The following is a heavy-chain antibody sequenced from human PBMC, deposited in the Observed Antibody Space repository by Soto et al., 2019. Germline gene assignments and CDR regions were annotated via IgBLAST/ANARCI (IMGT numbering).Heavy chain of an antibody. CDR3: ARIGIAAAGVYYYYYGMDV. D-gene: IGHD6-13*01. CDR1: GFSLSNARMG. CDR2: IFSNDEK. J-gene: IGHJ6*02. Sequence: SGPTLVNPTETLTLTCTVSGFSLSNARMGVSWIRQPPGKALEWLAHIFSNDEKSYSTSLKSRLTISKDTSKSQVVLTMTNMDPVDTATYYCARIGIAAAGVYYYYYGMDVWGQGTTVTVS. V-gene: IGHV2-26*01.